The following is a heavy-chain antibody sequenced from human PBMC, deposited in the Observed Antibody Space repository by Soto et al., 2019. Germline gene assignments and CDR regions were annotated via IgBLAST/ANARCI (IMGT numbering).Heavy chain of an antibody. CDR3: ARGVRVGYCSSTSCFLLLWFGELLLAEGMDV. J-gene: IGHJ6*02. D-gene: IGHD3-10*01. CDR2: IIPIFGTA. CDR1: GGTFSSYA. Sequence: QVQLVQSGAEVKKPGSSVKVSCKASGGTFSSYAISWVRQAPGQGLEWMGGIIPIFGTANYAQKFQGRVTITADESTSTAYMELSSLRSEDTAVYYCARGVRVGYCSSTSCFLLLWFGELLLAEGMDVWGQGTTVTVSS. V-gene: IGHV1-69*01.